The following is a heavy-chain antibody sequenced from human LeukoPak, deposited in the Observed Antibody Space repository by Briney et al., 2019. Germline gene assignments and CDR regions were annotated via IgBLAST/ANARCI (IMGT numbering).Heavy chain of an antibody. Sequence: ASVKVSCKVSGYTLTELSTHWVRQAPGKGLEWMGGFDPEDGETIYAQKFQGRVTMTEDTSTDTAYMELSSLRSEDTAVYYCATDFNTAMALDYWGQGTLVTVSS. V-gene: IGHV1-24*01. CDR1: GYTLTELS. D-gene: IGHD5-18*01. J-gene: IGHJ4*02. CDR2: FDPEDGET. CDR3: ATDFNTAMALDY.